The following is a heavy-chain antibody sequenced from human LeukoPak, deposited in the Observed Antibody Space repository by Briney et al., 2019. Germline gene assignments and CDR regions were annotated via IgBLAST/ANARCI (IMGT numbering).Heavy chain of an antibody. V-gene: IGHV1-18*01. CDR1: GYTFTSYG. D-gene: IGHD4-17*01. CDR2: ISAYNGNA. CDR3: ARAPYGDYGGDYYYYYMDV. Sequence: ASVKVSCKASGYTFTSYGISWVRQAPGQGLEWMGWISAYNGNANYAQKLQGRVTMTTDTSTSTAYMELSSLRSEDTAVYYCARAPYGDYGGDYYYYYMDVWGKGTTVTVSS. J-gene: IGHJ6*03.